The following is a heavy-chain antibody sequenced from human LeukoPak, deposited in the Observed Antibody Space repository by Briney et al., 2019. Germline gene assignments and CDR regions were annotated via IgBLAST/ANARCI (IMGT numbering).Heavy chain of an antibody. V-gene: IGHV3-30-3*01. J-gene: IGHJ4*02. CDR2: ISYDGSNK. CDR3: RYYGSGSYYKRFDY. Sequence: VQSGGSLRLSCAASGFTFSNYALHWVRQAPGKGLEWVAVISYDGSNKYYADSVKGRFTISRDNSKNTLYLQMNSLRAEDTAVYYCRYYGSGSYYKRFDYWGQGTLVTVSS. D-gene: IGHD3-10*01. CDR1: GFTFSNYA.